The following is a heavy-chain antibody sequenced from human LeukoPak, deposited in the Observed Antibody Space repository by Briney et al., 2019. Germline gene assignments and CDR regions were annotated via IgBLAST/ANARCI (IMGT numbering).Heavy chain of an antibody. CDR1: GFTFSSYG. Sequence: GGSLRLSCAASGFTFSSYGMHWVRQAPGKGLEWVAFIRYDGSNKYYADSVKGRFTISRDNSKNTLYLQMNSLRAEDTAVYYCAKDLMVYAIQGAFDIWSQGTMVTVSS. CDR3: AKDLMVYAIQGAFDI. V-gene: IGHV3-30*02. D-gene: IGHD2-8*01. J-gene: IGHJ3*02. CDR2: IRYDGSNK.